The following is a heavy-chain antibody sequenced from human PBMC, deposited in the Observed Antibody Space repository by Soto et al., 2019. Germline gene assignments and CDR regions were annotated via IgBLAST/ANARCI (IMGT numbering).Heavy chain of an antibody. D-gene: IGHD4-4*01. Sequence: GGSLRLSCAASGFTFTSYGMHWVRQAPGKGLEWMALILHDGSAEYYADSVKGRFTNSRDNSKNTLYLQMNSLRAEDTAVYYCARSRDGYSFYFYYGMDGWGQGTTVTVSS. CDR2: ILHDGSAE. CDR3: ARSRDGYSFYFYYGMDG. V-gene: IGHV3-30*03. J-gene: IGHJ6*02. CDR1: GFTFTSYG.